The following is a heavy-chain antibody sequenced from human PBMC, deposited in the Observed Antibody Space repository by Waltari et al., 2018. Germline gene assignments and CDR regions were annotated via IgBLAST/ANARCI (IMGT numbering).Heavy chain of an antibody. D-gene: IGHD2-21*01. CDR1: GASMSSHY. J-gene: IGHJ5*02. V-gene: IGHV4-59*11. CDR2: ISDSGST. Sequence: QVQLQESGPGLVKPSETLSLTCTVSGASMSSHYWSWLRQPPGKGLEWIGYISDSGSTNQNPSLKSRVTISVDTSLNRVSLQLSSVTAADTAVYYCARVLGYCDGRNYNNWFDPWGQGTLVTVSS. CDR3: ARVLGYCDGRNYNNWFDP.